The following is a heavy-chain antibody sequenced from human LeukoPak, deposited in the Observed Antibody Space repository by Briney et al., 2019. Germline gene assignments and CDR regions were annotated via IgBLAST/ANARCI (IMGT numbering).Heavy chain of an antibody. CDR1: GGSISSYY. J-gene: IGHJ3*02. V-gene: IGHV4-59*08. CDR2: ISPTGST. CDR3: ARLGQPNAFDM. D-gene: IGHD3-16*01. Sequence: SETLSLICTVSGGSISSYYWSWIRQPPGKGLECIGYISPTGSTKYNPSLKSRVTISADTSKNQFSLKLSSVTAADTAVYFCARLGQPNAFDMWGQGTTVSVSS.